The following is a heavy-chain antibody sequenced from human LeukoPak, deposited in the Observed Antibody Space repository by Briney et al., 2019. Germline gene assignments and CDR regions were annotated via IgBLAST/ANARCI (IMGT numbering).Heavy chain of an antibody. Sequence: SETLSLTCAVYGGSFSGYYWSWIRPPPGKGLEWIGEINHSGSTNYNPSLKSRVTISVDTSKNQFSLKLSSVTAADTAVYYCARGVLGIYYYYYYGMDVWGKGTTVTVSS. V-gene: IGHV4-34*01. D-gene: IGHD2-21*01. J-gene: IGHJ6*04. CDR3: ARGVLGIYYYYYYGMDV. CDR1: GGSFSGYY. CDR2: INHSGST.